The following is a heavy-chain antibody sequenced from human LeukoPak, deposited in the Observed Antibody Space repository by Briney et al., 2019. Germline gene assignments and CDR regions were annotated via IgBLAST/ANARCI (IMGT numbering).Heavy chain of an antibody. D-gene: IGHD6-13*01. J-gene: IGHJ4*02. V-gene: IGHV3-48*01. CDR1: GFTFSYYS. CDR2: ISSSSSTT. CDR3: ATSPSGQLAPLDN. Sequence: GGSLRLSCAASGFTFSYYSMNWVRQAPGMGLEWVAYISSSSSTTYYADSVKGRFTISRDNSKNTLYLQMNSLRADDTAVYYCATSPSGQLAPLDNWGQGTLVTVSS.